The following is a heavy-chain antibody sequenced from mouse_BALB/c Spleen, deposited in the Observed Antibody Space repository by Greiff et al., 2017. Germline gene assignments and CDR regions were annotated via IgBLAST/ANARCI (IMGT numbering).Heavy chain of an antibody. J-gene: IGHJ4*01. CDR2: INPYNGDT. CDR1: GYSFTGYF. V-gene: IGHV1-37*01. D-gene: IGHD2-2*01. Sequence: EVQRVESGPELVKPGASVKISCKASGYSFTGYFMNWVKQSHGKSLEWIGRINPYNGDTFYNQKFKGKATLTVDKSSSTAHMELLSLTSEDSAVYYCGRCGGYDEDAMDYWGQGTSVTVSS. CDR3: GRCGGYDEDAMDY.